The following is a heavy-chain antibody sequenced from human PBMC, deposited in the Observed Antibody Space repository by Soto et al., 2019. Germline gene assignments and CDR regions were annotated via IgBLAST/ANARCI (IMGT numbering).Heavy chain of an antibody. Sequence: QVHLVQSGAEVKKPGASVKVSCKGSGYAFTTYGITWVRQAPGQGLEWMGWISAHNGNTNYAQKLQGRVTVTRDTSTSTAYMEPRSLRSDDTAVDYCARGRYGDYWGQGALVTVSS. J-gene: IGHJ4*02. V-gene: IGHV1-18*01. CDR3: ARGRYGDY. CDR1: GYAFTTYG. D-gene: IGHD1-1*01. CDR2: ISAHNGNT.